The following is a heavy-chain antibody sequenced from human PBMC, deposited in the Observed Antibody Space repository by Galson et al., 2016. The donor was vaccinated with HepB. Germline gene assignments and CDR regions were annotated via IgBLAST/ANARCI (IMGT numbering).Heavy chain of an antibody. CDR1: GGSISSRSFY. CDR2: FDYSGST. Sequence: SETLSLTCTVSGGSISSRSFYWAWIRQSPEKGLEWIGSFDYSGSTYYNPSLKSRVTISVDTSKNQFSLNLTSVTAADTAVYYCARHTSLWDRPSTPFDYWGQGTLVTVSS. D-gene: IGHD1-26*01. J-gene: IGHJ4*02. CDR3: ARHTSLWDRPSTPFDY. V-gene: IGHV4-39*01.